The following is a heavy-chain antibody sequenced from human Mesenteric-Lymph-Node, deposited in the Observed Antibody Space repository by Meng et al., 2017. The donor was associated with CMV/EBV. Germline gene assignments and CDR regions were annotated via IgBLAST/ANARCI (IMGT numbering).Heavy chain of an antibody. CDR1: GFTFRSYS. CDR2: ISSSTTTI. Sequence: GESLKISCAASGFTFRSYSMNWVRQAPGKGLEWVSYISSSTTTISYADSVKGRFTISRDNAKNSLYLQMNSLRAEDTAVYYCARDGRSIAARPGEPDYWGQGTLVTVSS. CDR3: ARDGRSIAARPGEPDY. V-gene: IGHV3-48*04. D-gene: IGHD6-6*01. J-gene: IGHJ4*02.